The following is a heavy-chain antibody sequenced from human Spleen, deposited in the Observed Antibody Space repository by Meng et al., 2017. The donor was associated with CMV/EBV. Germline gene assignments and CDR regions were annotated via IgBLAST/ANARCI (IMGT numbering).Heavy chain of an antibody. V-gene: IGHV4-61*01. J-gene: IGHJ5*02. CDR3: ARGIDYDFWSGYSGGDWFDP. Sequence: SETLSLTCTVSGDSVSGTYYYWSWIRQPPGKGLEWIGYIHYSGSTSYNPSLKSRVTISVDTSENQFSLKLSSVTAADTAVYYCARGIDYDFWSGYSGGDWFDPWGQGTLVTVSS. CDR1: GDSVSGTYYY. CDR2: IHYSGST. D-gene: IGHD3-3*01.